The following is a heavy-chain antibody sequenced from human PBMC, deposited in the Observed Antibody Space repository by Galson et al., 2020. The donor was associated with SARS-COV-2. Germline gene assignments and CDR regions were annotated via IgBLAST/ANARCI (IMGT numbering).Heavy chain of an antibody. CDR2: IYYSGDT. Sequence: SETLSLTCTVSGGSMRNSYWSWIRQPPGKGLEWIGHIYYSGDTNYSPSLRTRVTMSVDTSETRFSLNLRSVTAADTAVYYCARDGDCGGDCPWGNWFDPWGQGTLVIVSS. J-gene: IGHJ5*02. D-gene: IGHD2-21*01. CDR3: ARDGDCGGDCPWGNWFDP. V-gene: IGHV4-59*01. CDR1: GGSMRNSY.